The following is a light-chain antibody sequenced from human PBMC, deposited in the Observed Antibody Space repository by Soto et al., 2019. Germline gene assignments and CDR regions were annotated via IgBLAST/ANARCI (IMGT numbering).Light chain of an antibody. V-gene: IGKV1-33*01. CDR2: DAS. CDR3: QQYYSYPLT. J-gene: IGKJ3*01. Sequence: DIQMTQSPSSLSASVGDRVTITCQASQDISNFLNWYQQKPGKAPKLLIYDASTLETGVPSRFSGSGSGTDFTLTISCLQSEDFATYYCQQYYSYPLTFGPGTKVDIK. CDR1: QDISNF.